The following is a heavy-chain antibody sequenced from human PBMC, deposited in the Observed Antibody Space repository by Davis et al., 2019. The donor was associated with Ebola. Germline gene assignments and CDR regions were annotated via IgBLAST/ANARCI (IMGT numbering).Heavy chain of an antibody. CDR1: GGTFSSYA. J-gene: IGHJ6*02. Sequence: SVKVSCKASGGTFSSYAISWVRQAPGQGLEWMGGIIPIFGTANYAQKFQGRVTITADESTSTAYMELSSLRSEDTAVYYCARGAIIVVQYPDYYYGMDVWGQGTTVTVSS. D-gene: IGHD2-15*01. V-gene: IGHV1-69*13. CDR3: ARGAIIVVQYPDYYYGMDV. CDR2: IIPIFGTA.